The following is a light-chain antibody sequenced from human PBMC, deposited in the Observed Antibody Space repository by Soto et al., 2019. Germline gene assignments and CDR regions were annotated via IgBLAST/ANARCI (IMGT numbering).Light chain of an antibody. CDR3: QTWGNGYVV. V-gene: IGLV4-69*01. CDR2: LNSDGSH. J-gene: IGLJ2*01. CDR1: SGHSSYA. Sequence: QPVLTQSPSASASLGASVKLTCTLSSGHSSYAIAWHQQQPEKGPRYLMKLNSDGSHSKGDGIPDRFSGSSSGAERYLATSSLQSEDEADYYCQTWGNGYVVFGGGTKVTVL.